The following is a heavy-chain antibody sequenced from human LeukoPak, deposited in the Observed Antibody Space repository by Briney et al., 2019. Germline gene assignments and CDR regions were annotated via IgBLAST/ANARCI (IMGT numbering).Heavy chain of an antibody. CDR2: ISSSSSYI. V-gene: IGHV3-21*04. D-gene: IGHD1-26*01. CDR3: AKAISVGATTDAAD. J-gene: IGHJ4*02. Sequence: GGSLRLSCAASGFTFSSYRMNWVRQAPGKGLEWVSSISSSSSYIYYADSVKGRFTISRDNSKNTLYLQMNSLRAEDTAVYYCAKAISVGATTDAADWGQGTLVTVSS. CDR1: GFTFSSYR.